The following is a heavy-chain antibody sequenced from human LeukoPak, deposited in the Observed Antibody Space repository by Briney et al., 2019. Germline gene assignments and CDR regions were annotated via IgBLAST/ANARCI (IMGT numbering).Heavy chain of an antibody. V-gene: IGHV1-2*02. Sequence: GSVKVSCKASGYTFTGYYMHWVRQAPGQGLEWMGWINPNSGGTNYAQKFQGRVTMTRDTSISTAYMELSRLRSDDTAVYYCAREYSPTDHYDISTGYFDYWGQGTLVTVSS. J-gene: IGHJ4*02. CDR1: GYTFTGYY. CDR2: INPNSGGT. CDR3: AREYSPTDHYDISTGYFDY. D-gene: IGHD3-9*01.